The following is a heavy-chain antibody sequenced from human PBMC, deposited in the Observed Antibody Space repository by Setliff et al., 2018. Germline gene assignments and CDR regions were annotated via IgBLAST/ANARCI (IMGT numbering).Heavy chain of an antibody. V-gene: IGHV3-7*01. J-gene: IGHJ4*02. CDR3: APERVLN. CDR1: GFTFSNAW. CDR2: IKQDGSEK. Sequence: GGSLRLSCAASGFTFSNAWMSWVRQAPGKGLEWVANIKQDGSEKYYVDSVKGRFTISRDNAKNSLFLQMNSLRAEDTAIYYCAPERVLNWGQGTLVTVSS.